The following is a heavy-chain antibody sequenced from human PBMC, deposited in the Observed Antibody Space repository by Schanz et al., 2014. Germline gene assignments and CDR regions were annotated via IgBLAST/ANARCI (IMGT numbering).Heavy chain of an antibody. CDR3: ARLGVGDKAYYYYGTDV. CDR2: IFFSGST. Sequence: QVQLQESGPGLVKPSETLSLTCTVSGVSIGGYYWSWIRQPPGKGLEWIGYIFFSGSTTYNPSFNSRVTISVDMSKTQFALNRSSVPAADTAVYYCARLGVGDKAYYYYGTDVWGQGTTVLVSS. J-gene: IGHJ6*02. V-gene: IGHV4-59*08. D-gene: IGHD1-26*01. CDR1: GVSIGGYY.